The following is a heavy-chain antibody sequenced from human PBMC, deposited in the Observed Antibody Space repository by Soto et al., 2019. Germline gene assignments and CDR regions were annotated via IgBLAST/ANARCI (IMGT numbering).Heavy chain of an antibody. J-gene: IGHJ3*02. CDR1: GFTFSSYS. CDR2: ITTYSTSI. D-gene: IGHD4-17*01. CDR3: ARGYGDYIPDAFNI. V-gene: IGHV3-21*01. Sequence: EVQLVESGGGLVKPGGSLRLSCAASGFTFSSYSMNWVRQAPGEGLEWVSSITTYSTSIYYADSVKGRFTISRDNAKNSLFLQMPSLRAEDTAVYYCARGYGDYIPDAFNIWGQGTMVTVSS.